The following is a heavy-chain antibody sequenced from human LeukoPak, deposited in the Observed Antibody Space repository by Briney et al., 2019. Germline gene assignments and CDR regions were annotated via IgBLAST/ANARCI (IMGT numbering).Heavy chain of an antibody. Sequence: GGSLRLSCAASGFTFSNYEMNWVRQAPGKGLEWVSYISSSGGTIYYADSVKGRFTVSRDNAKNSLFLQMNSLRAEDTAIYYCVRDYVWGTSESDYWGQGILVTVSS. J-gene: IGHJ4*02. CDR3: VRDYVWGTSESDY. CDR2: ISSSGGTI. D-gene: IGHD3-16*01. CDR1: GFTFSNYE. V-gene: IGHV3-48*03.